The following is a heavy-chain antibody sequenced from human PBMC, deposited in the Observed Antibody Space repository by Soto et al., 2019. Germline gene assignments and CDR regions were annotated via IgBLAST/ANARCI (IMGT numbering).Heavy chain of an antibody. Sequence: KPSETLSLTCTVSGGSISSYYWSWIRQPPGKGLEWIGYIYYSGSTNYNPSLKSRVTISVETSKNQFSLKLSSVTAADTAVYYCARDSGIKSYLDAFDIWGQGTMVTVSS. J-gene: IGHJ3*02. D-gene: IGHD1-20*01. V-gene: IGHV4-59*01. CDR1: GGSISSYY. CDR3: ARDSGIKSYLDAFDI. CDR2: IYYSGST.